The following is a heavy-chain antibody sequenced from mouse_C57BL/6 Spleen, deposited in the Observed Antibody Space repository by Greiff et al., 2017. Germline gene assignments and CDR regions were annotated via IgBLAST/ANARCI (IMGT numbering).Heavy chain of an antibody. CDR1: GFNIKNTY. CDR3: ASAYDYYAMDY. J-gene: IGHJ4*01. CDR2: IDPGIGNT. V-gene: IGHV14-3*01. D-gene: IGHD6-5*01. Sequence: EVQLQQSVAELVRPGASVKLSCTASGFNIKNTYMHWVKQRPEQGLEWIGWIDPGIGNTKYDPKFQGKATITADTSSNTAYLQLSSLTSEDTAIYYSASAYDYYAMDYWGQGTSVTVSS.